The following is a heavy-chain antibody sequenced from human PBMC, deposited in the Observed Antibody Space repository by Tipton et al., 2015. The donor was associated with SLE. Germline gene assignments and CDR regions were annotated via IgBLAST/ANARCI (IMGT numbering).Heavy chain of an antibody. J-gene: IGHJ4*02. CDR3: ARESLTILGVVHHYYFDY. CDR1: GYTFTSYG. D-gene: IGHD3-3*01. CDR2: ISAYNGNT. V-gene: IGHV1-18*01. Sequence: QSGAEVKKPGASVKVSCKASGYTFTSYGISWVRQAPGQGLEWMGWISAYNGNTNYAQKLQGRVTMTTDTSTSTAYMELRSLRSDDTAVYYCARESLTILGVVHHYYFDYWGQGTLVTVSS.